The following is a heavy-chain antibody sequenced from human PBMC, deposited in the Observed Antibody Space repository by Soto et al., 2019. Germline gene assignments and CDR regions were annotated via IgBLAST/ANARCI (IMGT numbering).Heavy chain of an antibody. J-gene: IGHJ4*02. CDR2: IYYSGTT. D-gene: IGHD3-10*01. V-gene: IGHV4-59*01. Sequence: QVQLQESGPGLVRPSETLSLTCTVSGGSISGYYWSWIRQPPGKGLEWIGYIYYSGTTSYNPTLNRRVPMSVATSKNQFSLKVNSVTAADTAVYYCARESYYGSGATVVAYWGQGTLVTVSS. CDR1: GGSISGYY. CDR3: ARESYYGSGATVVAY.